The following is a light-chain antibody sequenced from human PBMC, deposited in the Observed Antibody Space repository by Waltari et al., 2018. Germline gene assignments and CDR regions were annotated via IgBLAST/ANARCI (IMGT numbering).Light chain of an antibody. J-gene: IGLJ2*01. CDR1: KLGTKY. Sequence: SYELTQPTSVSVAPGQTATTTCSGDKLGTKYASWYQQKGGQSPVLVMHQNTKRPSGTPERFSGSNSGNTATLTISGTQAIDESDYYCQAWDSNYARVFGGGTKLTVL. V-gene: IGLV3-1*01. CDR2: QNT. CDR3: QAWDSNYARV.